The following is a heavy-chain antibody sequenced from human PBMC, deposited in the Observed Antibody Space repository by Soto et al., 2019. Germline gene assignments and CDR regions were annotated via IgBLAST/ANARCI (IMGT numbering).Heavy chain of an antibody. CDR1: GFTFSSYW. Sequence: GGSLRLSCAASGFTFSSYWMSWVRPAPGKGLEWVANIKQDGSEKYYVDSVKGRFTISRDNAKNALYLQMNSLRAEDTAVYYCARDGGYCSSSSCWPQAFDIWGQGTMFTVSS. D-gene: IGHD2-2*01. CDR2: IKQDGSEK. CDR3: ARDGGYCSSSSCWPQAFDI. V-gene: IGHV3-7*01. J-gene: IGHJ3*02.